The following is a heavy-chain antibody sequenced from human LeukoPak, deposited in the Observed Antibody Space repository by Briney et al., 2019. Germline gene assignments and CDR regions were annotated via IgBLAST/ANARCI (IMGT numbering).Heavy chain of an antibody. CDR2: ISYDGSNK. V-gene: IGHV3-30*04. J-gene: IGHJ4*02. D-gene: IGHD6-13*01. CDR1: GFTFSSYA. CDR3: ARVGVVKGSSSWYFDY. Sequence: GGSLRLSCAASGFTFSSYAMHWVRQAPGKGLEWVAVISYDGSNKYYADSVKGRFTISRDNSKNTLYLQMNCLRAEDTAVYYCARVGVVKGSSSWYFDYWGQGTLITVSS.